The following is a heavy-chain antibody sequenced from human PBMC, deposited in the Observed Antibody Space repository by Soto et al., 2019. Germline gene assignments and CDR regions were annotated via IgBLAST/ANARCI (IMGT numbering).Heavy chain of an antibody. CDR1: GYTFTSYD. CDR3: AGGGSIADRHILVGTALWGARRYWFDP. Sequence: GASVKVSCKASGYTFTSYDINWVRQATGQGLEWMGWMNPNSGNTGYAQKFQGRVTMTRNTSISTAYMELSSLRSEDTAVYYCAGGGSIADRHILVGTALWGARRYWFDPLGQGTLVTVSS. J-gene: IGHJ5*02. D-gene: IGHD2-21*02. CDR2: MNPNSGNT. V-gene: IGHV1-8*01.